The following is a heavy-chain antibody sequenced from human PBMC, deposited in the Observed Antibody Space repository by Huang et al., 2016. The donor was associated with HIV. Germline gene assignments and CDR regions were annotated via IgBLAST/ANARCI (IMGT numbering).Heavy chain of an antibody. Sequence: QVQLVESGGGVVQPGGSLRLSCAASGFTFSSYGMHWVRQAPGNGLECGSFVRDDGSKKYYADSVRGRFTISRDNSKNTLYLQMNSLRAEDTAVYYCAKGSMANAFDIWGQGTMVTVSS. D-gene: IGHD3-10*01. CDR2: VRDDGSKK. CDR3: AKGSMANAFDI. CDR1: GFTFSSYG. V-gene: IGHV3-30*02. J-gene: IGHJ3*02.